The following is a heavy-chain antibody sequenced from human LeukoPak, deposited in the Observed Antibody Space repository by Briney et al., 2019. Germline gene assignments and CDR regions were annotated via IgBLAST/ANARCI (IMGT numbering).Heavy chain of an antibody. CDR3: ARRGYCSVTACRGAFDI. Sequence: GESLKISCKGSGYIFTNNWIGWVRQMPGKGLEWMGIIYPGDSDTRYSPSFQGQVTISADKSISTAYLQWSSLKASDTAMCYCARRGYCSVTACRGAFDIWGQGTMVTVSS. D-gene: IGHD2-15*01. V-gene: IGHV5-51*01. CDR2: IYPGDSDT. CDR1: GYIFTNNW. J-gene: IGHJ3*02.